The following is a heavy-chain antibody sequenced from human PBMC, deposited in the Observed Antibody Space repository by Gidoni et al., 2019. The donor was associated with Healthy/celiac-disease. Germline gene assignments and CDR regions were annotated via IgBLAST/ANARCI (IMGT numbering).Heavy chain of an antibody. CDR1: GGSISSGGYY. J-gene: IGHJ2*01. Sequence: QVQLQESGPGLVKPSQTLSLTCTVSGGSISSGGYYCSWIRQHPGKGLEWIGYIYYSGSTYYNPSLKSRVTISVDTSKNQFSLKLSSVTAADTAVYYCARTLNYYDLIDWGYFDLWGRGTLVTVSS. CDR2: IYYSGST. CDR3: ARTLNYYDLIDWGYFDL. D-gene: IGHD3-22*01. V-gene: IGHV4-31*03.